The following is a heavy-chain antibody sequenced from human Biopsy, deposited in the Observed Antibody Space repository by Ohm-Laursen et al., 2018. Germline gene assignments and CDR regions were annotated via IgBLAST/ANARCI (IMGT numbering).Heavy chain of an antibody. J-gene: IGHJ4*02. CDR3: AKDWLQSWYFDH. V-gene: IGHV3-30*18. CDR2: ISGDGNDQ. CDR1: GFTFSNFG. D-gene: IGHD5-24*01. Sequence: SLRLSCAASGFTFSNFGIHWIRQAPGKGLEWVALISGDGNDQFYAESAKGRFTVSRDNSKNTVDLQMNNLKTEDTAVYYCAKDWLQSWYFDHWGQGTLVTASS.